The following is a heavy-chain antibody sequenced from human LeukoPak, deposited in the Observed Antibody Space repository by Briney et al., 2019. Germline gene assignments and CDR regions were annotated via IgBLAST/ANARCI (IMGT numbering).Heavy chain of an antibody. V-gene: IGHV3-9*03. Sequence: PGGSLRLSCAASGFTFDDYAMHWVRQAPGKGLEWVSGISWNGVSIGYADSVKGRFTISRDNARNSLYLQMNSLRAEDMALYYCAKARYDFWSGFDYWGQGTLVTVSS. CDR1: GFTFDDYA. D-gene: IGHD3-3*01. CDR3: AKARYDFWSGFDY. J-gene: IGHJ4*02. CDR2: ISWNGVSI.